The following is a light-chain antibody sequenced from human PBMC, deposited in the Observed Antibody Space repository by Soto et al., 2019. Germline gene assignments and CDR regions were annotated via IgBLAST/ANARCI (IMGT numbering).Light chain of an antibody. J-gene: IGLJ1*01. V-gene: IGLV2-23*01. Sequence: QSVLTQPASVSGSPGQSITISCDGSISDVGSSNLVSWYQQHPGKVPKLIIYEGNRRPSGVSSRFSGSNSGKTASLTISGLQAEDEADYYCCSYVGARRYVFVIGTKVTVL. CDR1: ISDVGSSNL. CDR3: CSYVGARRYV. CDR2: EGN.